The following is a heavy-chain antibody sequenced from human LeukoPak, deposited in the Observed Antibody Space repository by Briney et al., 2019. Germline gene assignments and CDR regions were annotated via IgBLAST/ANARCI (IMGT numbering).Heavy chain of an antibody. V-gene: IGHV4-34*01. J-gene: IGHJ4*02. Sequence: SETLSLTCAVYGGSFSGYYWGWIRQPPGKGLEWIGVINHSGSTNYNPSLKSRVTISVDTSKNQFSLKLSSVTAADTAVYYCARGHVGDCSGGSCYHYFDYWGQGTLVTVSS. CDR3: ARGHVGDCSGGSCYHYFDY. CDR2: INHSGST. D-gene: IGHD2-15*01. CDR1: GGSFSGYY.